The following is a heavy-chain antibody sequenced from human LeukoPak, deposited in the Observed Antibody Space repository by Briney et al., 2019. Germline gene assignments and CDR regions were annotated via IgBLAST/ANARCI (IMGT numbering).Heavy chain of an antibody. CDR1: GFTLSSYT. D-gene: IGHD1-26*01. Sequence: GGSLRLSCAASGFTLSSYTMNWVRQAPGKGLEWVSSISSSSTYLDYADSLKGRFTISRDNAKNSLYLQMNSLRAEDTAVYYCARAGSGRSPDWFDPWGQGTLVTVSS. J-gene: IGHJ5*02. V-gene: IGHV3-21*06. CDR2: ISSSSTYL. CDR3: ARAGSGRSPDWFDP.